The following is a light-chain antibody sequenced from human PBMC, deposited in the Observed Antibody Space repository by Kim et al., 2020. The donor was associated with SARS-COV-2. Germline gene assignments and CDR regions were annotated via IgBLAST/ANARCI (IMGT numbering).Light chain of an antibody. CDR1: SLRNYY. J-gene: IGLJ3*02. V-gene: IGLV3-19*01. CDR3: KSRNTSDDHLGV. CDR2: GKN. Sequence: SSELTQDPAVSVALGQTVRITGQGDSLRNYYASWYQQKPRQAPVLVIYGKNNRPSGIPDRFSGSNAGNTASLTITGAQAEDEADYYCKSRNTSDDHLGVFGGGTRLTVL.